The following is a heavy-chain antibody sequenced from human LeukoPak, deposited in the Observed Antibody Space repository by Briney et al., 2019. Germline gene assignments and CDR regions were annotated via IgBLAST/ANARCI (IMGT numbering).Heavy chain of an antibody. V-gene: IGHV3-48*03. CDR3: ARRDHIAGRLDY. CDR2: INRDGGII. D-gene: IGHD6-6*01. Sequence: GGSLRLSCAASGLTLSTYEMSWVRQAPGKGLEWVSYINRDGGIIYYADSVRGRFTISRDTAKNSLDLQMNSLRVEDTAIYYCARRDHIAGRLDYWGQGTLVTVSS. J-gene: IGHJ4*02. CDR1: GLTLSTYE.